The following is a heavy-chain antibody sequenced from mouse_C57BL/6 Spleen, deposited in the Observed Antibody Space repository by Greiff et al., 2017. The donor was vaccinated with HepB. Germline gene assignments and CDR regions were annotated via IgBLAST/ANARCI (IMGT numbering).Heavy chain of an antibody. D-gene: IGHD1-1*01. CDR2: IYPGDGDT. CDR1: GYAFSSSW. CDR3: ASGYYYGSHWYFDV. Sequence: QVHVKQSGPELVKPGASVKISCKASGYAFSSSWMNWVKQRPGKGLEWIGRIYPGDGDTNYNGKFKGKATLTADKSSSTAYMQLSSLTSEDSAVYFCASGYYYGSHWYFDVWGTGTTVTVSS. V-gene: IGHV1-82*01. J-gene: IGHJ1*03.